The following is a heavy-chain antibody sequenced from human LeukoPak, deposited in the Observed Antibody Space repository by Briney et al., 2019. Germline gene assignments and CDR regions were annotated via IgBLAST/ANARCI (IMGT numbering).Heavy chain of an antibody. CDR2: MNPNSGNT. V-gene: IGHV1-8*03. J-gene: IGHJ4*02. CDR3: PRGPKWRLNDY. CDR1: GYTFTSYD. Sequence: ASVKVSCKASGYTFTSYDINWVRQAPGQGLEWMGWMNPNSGNTAYAQKFQGRFTITRTTSITTASMELSILTSEDTPVSNCPRGPKWRLNDYGGQGPLVTVS. D-gene: IGHD6-25*01.